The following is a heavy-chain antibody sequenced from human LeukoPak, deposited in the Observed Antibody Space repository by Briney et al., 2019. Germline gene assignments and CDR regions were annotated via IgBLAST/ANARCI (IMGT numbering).Heavy chain of an antibody. CDR1: GFTFSSYG. D-gene: IGHD6-13*01. CDR3: ASGVGDSSSWYNWFDP. Sequence: GGSLRLSCAASGFTFSSYGMHWVRQAPGKGLEWVAVIWYDGSNKYYADSVKGRFTISRDNSKNMLYLQMNSLRAEDTAVYYCASGVGDSSSWYNWFDPWGQGTLVTVSS. V-gene: IGHV3-33*01. J-gene: IGHJ5*02. CDR2: IWYDGSNK.